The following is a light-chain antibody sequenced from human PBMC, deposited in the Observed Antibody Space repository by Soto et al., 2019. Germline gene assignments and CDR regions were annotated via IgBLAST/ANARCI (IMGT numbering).Light chain of an antibody. CDR1: SSDIGGYNY. J-gene: IGLJ2*01. Sequence: QSALTQPPSASGSPGQSVTISCTGTSSDIGGYNYVSWYQLHPGKAPRLMISEVSQRPSGVPDRFSGSKSGTTASLTVSGVQPEDEADYYCSSYAGSNKLLFGGGTKLTVL. CDR2: EVS. V-gene: IGLV2-8*01. CDR3: SSYAGSNKLL.